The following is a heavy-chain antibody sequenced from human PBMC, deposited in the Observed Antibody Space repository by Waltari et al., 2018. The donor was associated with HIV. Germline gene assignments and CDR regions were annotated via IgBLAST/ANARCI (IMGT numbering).Heavy chain of an antibody. CDR1: GFTFSSYA. Sequence: EVQLLESGGALVQPGGSLRLSCAVSGFTFSSYAMSWVRQAPGKGLEWVSHISNSGGTTTYADSVKGRFTISRDNSKNTLYLQMKSLRAEDTAVYFCAKDPPVMVGAAEDFWGQGTLVSVSS. J-gene: IGHJ4*02. CDR2: ISNSGGTT. D-gene: IGHD2-15*01. V-gene: IGHV3-23*01. CDR3: AKDPPVMVGAAEDF.